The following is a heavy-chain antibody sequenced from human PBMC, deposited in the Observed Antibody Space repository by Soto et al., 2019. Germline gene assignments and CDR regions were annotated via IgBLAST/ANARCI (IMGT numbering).Heavy chain of an antibody. CDR3: ARMRGLGEISPYLDY. CDR2: IYYSGRT. D-gene: IGHD3-16*01. V-gene: IGHV4-59*01. Sequence: QVQLQESGPGLVKPSETLSLTCSISGGSISDYQWNWIRQPPGKGLEWIGYIYYSGRTNYNPSLNGRLTISLDPSTRQFSLRLRSVTAADTAVYYCARMRGLGEISPYLDYWGQGALVTVSS. CDR1: GGSISDYQ. J-gene: IGHJ4*02.